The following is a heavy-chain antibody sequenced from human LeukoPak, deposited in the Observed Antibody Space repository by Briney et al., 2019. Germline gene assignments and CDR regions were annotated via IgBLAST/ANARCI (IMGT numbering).Heavy chain of an antibody. CDR1: GGSISSSSYY. CDR3: ARTRDFWNGYFDY. V-gene: IGHV4-39*07. J-gene: IGHJ4*02. CDR2: IYYSGST. Sequence: SETLSLTCTVSGGSISSSSYYWGWIRQPPGKGLEWIGSIYYSGSTYYNPSLKSRVTISVDTSKNQFSLKLSSVTAADTAVYFCARTRDFWNGYFDYWGQGILVTVSS. D-gene: IGHD3-3*01.